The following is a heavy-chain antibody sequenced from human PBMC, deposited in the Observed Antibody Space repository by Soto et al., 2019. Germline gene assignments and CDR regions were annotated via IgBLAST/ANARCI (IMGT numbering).Heavy chain of an antibody. J-gene: IGHJ4*02. V-gene: IGHV3-30*18. CDR1: GFTFSSYG. D-gene: IGHD3-22*01. CDR2: ISYDGSNK. Sequence: GGSLRLSCAASGFTFSSYGMHWVRQAPGKGLEWVAVISYDGSNKYYADSVKGRFTISRDNSKNTLYLQVNSLRAEDTAVYYCANDGVVVVITTPDYWGQGTLVTVSS. CDR3: ANDGVVVVITTPDY.